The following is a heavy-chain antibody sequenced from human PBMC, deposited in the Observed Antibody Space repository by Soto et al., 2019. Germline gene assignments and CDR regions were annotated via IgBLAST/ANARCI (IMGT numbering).Heavy chain of an antibody. D-gene: IGHD3-16*01. CDR3: ARAADLRVYYYYYGLDV. J-gene: IGHJ6*02. CDR1: GGSFSGYY. CDR2: INHSGST. V-gene: IGHV4-34*01. Sequence: AETLSLTCSVYGGSFSGYYWSWIRQPPGKGLEWIGEINHSGSTNYNPSLKSRVTISVDTSKNQFSLKLSSVTAADTAVYYCARAADLRVYYYYYGLDVWGQGTTVTVSS.